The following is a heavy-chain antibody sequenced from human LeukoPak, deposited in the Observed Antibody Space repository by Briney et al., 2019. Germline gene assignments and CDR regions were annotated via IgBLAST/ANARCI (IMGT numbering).Heavy chain of an antibody. CDR3: ARHMHFWSKPYFDL. J-gene: IGHJ2*01. D-gene: IGHD3-3*02. CDR1: GGTISTYY. CDR2: MYMSGSA. V-gene: IGHV4-4*09. Sequence: SETLSLTCTVSGGTISTYYWSWIRQPPGKGLEWIGYMYMSGSAYYNLSLKSRVTISVDTSKNQFSLKLSSVTAADTAVYYCARHMHFWSKPYFDLWGRGTLVAVSS.